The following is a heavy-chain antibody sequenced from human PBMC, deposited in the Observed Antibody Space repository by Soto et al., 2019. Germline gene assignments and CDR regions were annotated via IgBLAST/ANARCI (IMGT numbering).Heavy chain of an antibody. CDR1: GYTFTSYG. CDR2: ISGYNNNK. V-gene: IGHV1-18*01. J-gene: IGHJ4*02. Sequence: QLQLVQSGTEVREPGVSVKVSCQASGYTFTSYGIIWVRQAPGQGLELMGWISGYNNNKNYAQKYQARVTMSTDTSTRTAYMELRSLRSDDTAVYYCARVGAIAPAEGDYWGQGTLVTVSS. CDR3: ARVGAIAPAEGDY. D-gene: IGHD2-2*02.